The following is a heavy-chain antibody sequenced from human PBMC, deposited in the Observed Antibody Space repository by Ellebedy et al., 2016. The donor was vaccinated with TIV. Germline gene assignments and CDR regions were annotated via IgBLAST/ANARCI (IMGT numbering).Heavy chain of an antibody. V-gene: IGHV1-69*13. CDR2: ILPIFGTA. CDR3: ARDFLRAPDGSESYNNWFDP. D-gene: IGHD3-10*01. J-gene: IGHJ5*02. CDR1: GGTFSSYT. Sequence: ASVKVSXXASGGTFSSYTISWVRQAPGQGLEWMGGILPIFGTANYAQKFQDRVTITADESTRTAYMELSSLRSEDTAVYYCARDFLRAPDGSESYNNWFDPWGQGTLVTVSS.